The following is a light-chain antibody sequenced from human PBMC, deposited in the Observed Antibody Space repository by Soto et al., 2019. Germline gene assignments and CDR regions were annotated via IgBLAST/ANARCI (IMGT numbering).Light chain of an antibody. Sequence: EIVLTQSPVTLSVSSGERATLSCRASQSVSSSYLAWYQQKPGQAPRLLIYGASSRATGIPDRFSGSGSGTDFILTISRLESEDFAMYYCQQYGSSPGTFGQGTKVEIK. V-gene: IGKV3-20*01. CDR2: GAS. CDR1: QSVSSSY. CDR3: QQYGSSPGT. J-gene: IGKJ1*01.